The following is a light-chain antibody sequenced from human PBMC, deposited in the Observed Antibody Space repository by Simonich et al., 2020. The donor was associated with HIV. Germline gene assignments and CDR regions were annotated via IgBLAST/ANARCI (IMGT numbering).Light chain of an antibody. CDR3: QQANSFPYT. V-gene: IGKV1-12*01. CDR2: AAS. CDR1: QCVSSW. J-gene: IGKJ2*01. Sequence: DIQMTQSPSSVSASVGDRVTITCRASQCVSSWLAWYQQKPGKAPKLLIYAASSLQSGVPSRFSGSGSGTDFTLTISSLQPEDFANYYCQQANSFPYTFGRGPSWRSN.